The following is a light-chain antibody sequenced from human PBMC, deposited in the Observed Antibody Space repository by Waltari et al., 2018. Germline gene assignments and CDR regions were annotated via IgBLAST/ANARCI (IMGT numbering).Light chain of an antibody. CDR3: AAWDDSLNGRYV. V-gene: IGLV1-44*01. J-gene: IGLJ1*01. CDR2: SNN. CDR1: SYNIGSNT. Sequence: QSVLTQPPSASGTPGQRITISCSGSSYNIGSNTGNWYQQLPGTAPKLLIYSNNQRPSGVPDRFSGSKSGTSASLAISGLQSEDEADYYCAAWDDSLNGRYVFGTGTKVTVL.